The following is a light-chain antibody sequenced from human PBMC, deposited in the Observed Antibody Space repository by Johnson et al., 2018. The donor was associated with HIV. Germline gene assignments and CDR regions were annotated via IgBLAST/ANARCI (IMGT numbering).Light chain of an antibody. CDR3: GTWGSSLSAGNV. CDR2: DNN. J-gene: IGLJ1*01. Sequence: QAVLTQPPSVSAAPGQKVTISCSGSSSNIGNNYVSWYQQLPGTAPKLLIYDNNKRPSGIPDRFSGSKSGTSATLGITGLQTGDAADYYCGTWGSSLSAGNVVGTGTKVPVL. CDR1: SSNIGNNY. V-gene: IGLV1-51*01.